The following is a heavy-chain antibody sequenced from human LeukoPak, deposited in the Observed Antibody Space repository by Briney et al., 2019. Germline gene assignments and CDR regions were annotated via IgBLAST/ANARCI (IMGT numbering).Heavy chain of an antibody. V-gene: IGHV4-30-4*08. CDR1: GGSISSGGYY. Sequence: PSQTLSLTCTVSGGSISSGGYYWSWIRQHPGKGLEWIGYIYYSGSTYYNPSLKSRITISVDTSKNQFSLKLSSVTAADTAVYYCARGSRSSSIDYWGQGTLVTVSS. CDR3: ARGSRSSSIDY. CDR2: IYYSGST. J-gene: IGHJ4*02. D-gene: IGHD6-6*01.